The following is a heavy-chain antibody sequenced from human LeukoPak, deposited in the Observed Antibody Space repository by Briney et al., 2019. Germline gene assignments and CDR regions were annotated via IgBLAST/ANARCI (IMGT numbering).Heavy chain of an antibody. J-gene: IGHJ6*03. Sequence: SETLSLTCTVSGGSISSYYWSWIRQPPGKGLEWIGYIYYSGSTNYNPSLKSRVTISVDTSKNQFSLRLSSVTAAGTAVYFCARTTEGGYTYDYFYYYYMDVWGKGTTVTISS. D-gene: IGHD5-18*01. CDR3: ARTTEGGYTYDYFYYYYMDV. V-gene: IGHV4-59*01. CDR1: GGSISSYY. CDR2: IYYSGST.